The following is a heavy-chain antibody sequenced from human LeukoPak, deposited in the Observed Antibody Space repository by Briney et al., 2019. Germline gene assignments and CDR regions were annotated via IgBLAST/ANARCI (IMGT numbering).Heavy chain of an antibody. D-gene: IGHD6-13*01. J-gene: IGHJ3*02. CDR3: ARAYSSPYAFDI. Sequence: ASVKVSCKASGGTFSSYAISWVRQAPGQGLEWMGGIIPIFGTANYAQKFQGRVTITTDESTSTAYMELSSLRSEDTAVYYCARAYSSPYAFDIWGQGTMVTVSS. CDR2: IIPIFGTA. V-gene: IGHV1-69*05. CDR1: GGTFSSYA.